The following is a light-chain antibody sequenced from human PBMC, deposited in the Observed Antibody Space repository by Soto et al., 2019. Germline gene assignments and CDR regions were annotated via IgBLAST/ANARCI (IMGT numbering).Light chain of an antibody. CDR1: QSISSY. V-gene: IGKV1-39*01. Sequence: DIQMTQSPSSLSASVGDRVTITCRARQSISSYLNWYQQKPGKAPNLLIYAASSLQSGVPSRFSGSGSGTEFTLTISSLQPEDFATYYCQQSYSSSWTFGQGTTVEIK. J-gene: IGKJ1*01. CDR3: QQSYSSSWT. CDR2: AAS.